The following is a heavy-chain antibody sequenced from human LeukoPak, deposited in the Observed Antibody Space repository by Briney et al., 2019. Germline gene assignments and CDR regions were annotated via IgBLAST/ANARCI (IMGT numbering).Heavy chain of an antibody. Sequence: SETLSLTCTVSGGSISSGGYYWSCIRQHPGKGLECIGYIYYSGSTYYNPSLKSRVTISVDTSKNQFSLKLSSVTAADTAVYYCASISYGGYCSGGSCYPAYWGQGTLVTVSS. J-gene: IGHJ4*02. CDR1: GGSISSGGYY. CDR2: IYYSGST. D-gene: IGHD2-15*01. V-gene: IGHV4-31*03. CDR3: ASISYGGYCSGGSCYPAY.